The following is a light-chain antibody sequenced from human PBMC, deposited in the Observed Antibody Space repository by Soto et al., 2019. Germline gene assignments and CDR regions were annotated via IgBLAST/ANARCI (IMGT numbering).Light chain of an antibody. CDR3: QQANSFPIT. J-gene: IGKJ5*01. CDR2: VAS. Sequence: DIQMTQSPSFVSASVGDRVTITCRASRPISNWLAWYQQKPGKAPKLLIYVASALHSGVPSRFSGSGSGTEFTLTISSLQPEDFATYYCQQANSFPITFGQGTLLEIK. CDR1: RPISNW. V-gene: IGKV1-12*01.